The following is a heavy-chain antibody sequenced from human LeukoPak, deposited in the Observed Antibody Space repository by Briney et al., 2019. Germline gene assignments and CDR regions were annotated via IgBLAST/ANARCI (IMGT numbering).Heavy chain of an antibody. Sequence: GGSLRLSCAASGFTFSSYAMSWVRQAPGKGLEWVSTISISGGSTYYADSVKGRFTISRDNSKNTLYLQMNSLRAEDTAAYYCANFGGDSSGYYYPLDYWGQGTLVTVSS. CDR1: GFTFSSYA. J-gene: IGHJ4*02. CDR2: ISISGGST. CDR3: ANFGGDSSGYYYPLDY. V-gene: IGHV3-23*01. D-gene: IGHD3-22*01.